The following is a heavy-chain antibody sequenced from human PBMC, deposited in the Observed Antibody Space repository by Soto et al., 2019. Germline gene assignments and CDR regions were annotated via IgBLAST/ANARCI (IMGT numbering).Heavy chain of an antibody. V-gene: IGHV3-53*01. Sequence: EVQLVESGGGLIHPGGSLRLSCAASGFTVSSKYMSWVRQAPGKGLEWVSVIYSGGSTYYADSVKGRFTISRDNSRNTLYLQMNSLRAEDTAFYYCATIAARPDWGQGTLVTVSS. CDR2: IYSGGST. CDR3: ATIAARPD. CDR1: GFTVSSKY. D-gene: IGHD6-6*01. J-gene: IGHJ4*02.